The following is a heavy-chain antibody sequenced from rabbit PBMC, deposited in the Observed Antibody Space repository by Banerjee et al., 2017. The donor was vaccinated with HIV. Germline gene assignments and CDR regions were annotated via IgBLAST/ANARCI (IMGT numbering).Heavy chain of an antibody. CDR3: ARDLAGVIGWNFNL. D-gene: IGHD4-1*01. J-gene: IGHJ4*01. Sequence: QEQLEESGGGLVKPGGTLTLTCKASGIDFNSYYICWVRQAPGKGLEWIACIDAGSSGTTYYASWAKGRFTISKTSSTTVTLQMTSLTAADTATYLCARDLAGVIGWNFNLWGQGTLVTVS. CDR1: GIDFNSYY. V-gene: IGHV1S45*01. CDR2: IDAGSSGTT.